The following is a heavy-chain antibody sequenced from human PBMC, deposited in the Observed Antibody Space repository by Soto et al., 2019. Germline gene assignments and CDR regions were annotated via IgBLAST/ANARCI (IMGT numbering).Heavy chain of an antibody. V-gene: IGHV4-59*01. D-gene: IGHD3-22*01. CDR1: GGSISSYY. J-gene: IGHJ4*02. Sequence: SETLSLTCTVSGGSISSYYWSWIRQPPGKGLEWIGYIYYSGSTNYNPSLKSRVTISVDTSKNQFSLKLSSVTAADTAVYYCARSRAYYYDSSGYRAKYYFDYWGQGTLVTVSS. CDR3: ARSRAYYYDSSGYRAKYYFDY. CDR2: IYYSGST.